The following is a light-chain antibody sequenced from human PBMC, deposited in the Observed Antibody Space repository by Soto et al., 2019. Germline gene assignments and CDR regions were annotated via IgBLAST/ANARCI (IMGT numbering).Light chain of an antibody. CDR1: QSLISS. J-gene: IGKJ3*01. V-gene: IGKV3-11*01. Sequence: EIVLTQSPATLSLSPGERATLSCRASQSLISSLAWYQQKPGQAPRLLIYDASNRATGIPARFSGSGSGTDFTLTISRLEPEDCAVYYWQQRSNWPRTFGPGTKVDIK. CDR2: DAS. CDR3: QQRSNWPRT.